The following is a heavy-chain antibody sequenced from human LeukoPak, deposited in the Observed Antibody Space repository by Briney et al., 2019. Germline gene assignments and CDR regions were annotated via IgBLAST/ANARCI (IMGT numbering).Heavy chain of an antibody. CDR2: IYYSGVT. D-gene: IGHD1-20*01. CDR3: ATGITGTWGLKRRGGWFDP. V-gene: IGHV4-39*07. CDR1: GGSISSSSYY. Sequence: SETLSLTCTVSGGSISSSSYYWGWIRQPPGKGLEWIGSIYYSGVTYYNPSLKSRVTLSIDTSKNQFSLKLSSVTAADTAVYYCATGITGTWGLKRRGGWFDPWGQGTLVTVSS. J-gene: IGHJ5*02.